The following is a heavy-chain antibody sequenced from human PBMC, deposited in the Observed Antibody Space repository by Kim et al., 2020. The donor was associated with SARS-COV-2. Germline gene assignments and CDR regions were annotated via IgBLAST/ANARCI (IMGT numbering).Heavy chain of an antibody. CDR3: ARDFGICSGGRGPNNDFFDM. D-gene: IGHD2-15*01. V-gene: IGHV4-4*07. CDR1: GGSINNYY. J-gene: IGHJ3*02. Sequence: SETLSLTCSVAGGSINNYYWSWIRQPAGKGLEWIGRIFSSGSGSTNYNPSLKSRVSMSVDTSKNQFSLKLTSVTAADTAVYYCARDFGICSGGRGPNNDFFDMWGDGTMVSVSS. CDR2: IFSSGSGST.